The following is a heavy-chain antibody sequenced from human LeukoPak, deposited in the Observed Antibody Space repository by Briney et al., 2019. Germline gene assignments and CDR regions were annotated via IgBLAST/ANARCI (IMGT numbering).Heavy chain of an antibody. J-gene: IGHJ4*02. CDR2: ISGSGGST. CDR3: AKFRTTVVTKSHYFDY. Sequence: GGSLRLSCAASGFTFSSYAMSWVRQAPGKGLEWVSAISGSGGSTYYADSVKGRFTISRDNSKNMLYLQMNSLRAEDTAVYYCAKFRTTVVTKSHYFDYWGQGTLVTVSS. V-gene: IGHV3-23*01. CDR1: GFTFSSYA. D-gene: IGHD4-23*01.